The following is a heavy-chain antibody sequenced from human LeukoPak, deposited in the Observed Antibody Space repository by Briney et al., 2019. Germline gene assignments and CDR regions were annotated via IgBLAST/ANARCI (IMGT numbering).Heavy chain of an antibody. V-gene: IGHV4-34*01. D-gene: IGHD4-17*01. J-gene: IGHJ4*02. CDR2: INHSGST. Sequence: PSETLSLTCAVYGGSFSGYYWSWIRQPPGKGLEWIGEINHSGSTNYNPSLKRRVTISVDTSKNQFSLKLSSVTAADTAVYYCARADDYGDYPHDYWGQGTLVTVSS. CDR3: ARADDYGDYPHDY. CDR1: GGSFSGYY.